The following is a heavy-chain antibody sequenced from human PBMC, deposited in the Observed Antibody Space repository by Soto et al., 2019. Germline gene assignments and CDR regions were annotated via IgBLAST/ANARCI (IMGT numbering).Heavy chain of an antibody. J-gene: IGHJ4*02. Sequence: GASLRLSCSASGSTFSDFELYWVRQAPGKGLDWVSFISYDGSNQYYAGSVKGRFTVSRDNSKNTLFLLMNSLRPEDTAVYFCARRTGTAPRFDYWGQGT. CDR1: GSTFSDFE. D-gene: IGHD1-7*01. V-gene: IGHV3-30-3*01. CDR2: ISYDGSNQ. CDR3: ARRTGTAPRFDY.